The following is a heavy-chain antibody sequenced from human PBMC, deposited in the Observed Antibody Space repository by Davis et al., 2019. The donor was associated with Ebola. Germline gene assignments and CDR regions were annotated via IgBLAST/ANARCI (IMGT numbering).Heavy chain of an antibody. D-gene: IGHD3-16*01. CDR2: MNPNSANT. CDR1: GYTFTSYD. V-gene: IGHV1-8*01. J-gene: IGHJ6*02. Sequence: AASVKVSCKASGYTFTSYDINWVRQATGQGLEWMGWMNPNSANTGYAQKFQGRVTMTRNTSISTAYMELSSLRAEDTAVYYCARDRPLDFFFGDYYGMDVWGQGTTVTVSS. CDR3: ARDRPLDFFFGDYYGMDV.